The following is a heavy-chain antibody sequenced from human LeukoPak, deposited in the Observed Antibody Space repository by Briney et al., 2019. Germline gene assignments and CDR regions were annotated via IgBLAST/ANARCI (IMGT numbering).Heavy chain of an antibody. CDR1: GGSISSSSYY. CDR3: ARTPVAAAGPYYYYYGMDV. CDR2: IYYSGST. D-gene: IGHD6-13*01. J-gene: IGHJ6*02. V-gene: IGHV4-61*01. Sequence: NPSETLSLTCTVSGGSISSSSYYWSWIRQPPGKGLEWIGYIYYSGSTNYNPSLKSRVTISVDTSKNQFSLKLSSVTAADTAVYYCARTPVAAAGPYYYYYGMDVWGQGTTVTVSS.